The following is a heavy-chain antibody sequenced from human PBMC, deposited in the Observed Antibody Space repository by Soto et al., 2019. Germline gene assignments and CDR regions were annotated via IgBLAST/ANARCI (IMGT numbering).Heavy chain of an antibody. V-gene: IGHV4-39*02. Sequence: GTLSLTCTVSGGSISSSSYYGGWIRQPPGKGLEWIGSIYYSGSTYYNPSLKSRVTISVDTSKNQFSLKLSSVTAADTAVYYCAREGAGSFNLYYDFWSGYYFYGMDVWGQGTTVTVSS. CDR1: GGSISSSSYY. CDR2: IYYSGST. CDR3: AREGAGSFNLYYDFWSGYYFYGMDV. J-gene: IGHJ6*02. D-gene: IGHD3-3*01.